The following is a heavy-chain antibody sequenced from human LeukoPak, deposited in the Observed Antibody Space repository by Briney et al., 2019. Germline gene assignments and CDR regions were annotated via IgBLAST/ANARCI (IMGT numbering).Heavy chain of an antibody. CDR3: ARAHIVVVPAAMRGSYYFDY. Sequence: PSETLSLTCTVSGGSISSYYWSWIRQHPGKGLEWIGYIYYSGSTYYNPSLKSRVTISVDTSKNQFSLKLSSVTAADTAVYYCARAHIVVVPAAMRGSYYFDYWGQGTLVTVSS. CDR2: IYYSGST. CDR1: GGSISSYY. V-gene: IGHV4-59*06. D-gene: IGHD2-2*01. J-gene: IGHJ4*02.